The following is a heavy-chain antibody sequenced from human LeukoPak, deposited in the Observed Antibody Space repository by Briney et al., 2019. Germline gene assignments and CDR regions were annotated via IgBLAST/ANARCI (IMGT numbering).Heavy chain of an antibody. D-gene: IGHD1-26*01. J-gene: IGHJ4*02. CDR2: IKQDGSEK. V-gene: IGHV3-7*01. CDR1: GFTFSSYW. Sequence: GGSLRLSCAASGFTFSSYWMSWVRQAPGKGLEWVANIKQDGSEKYYVDSVKGRFTISRDNAKNSLYLQMNSLRAEDTAVYYCAKDWEVGATLFDYWGQGTLVTVSS. CDR3: AKDWEVGATLFDY.